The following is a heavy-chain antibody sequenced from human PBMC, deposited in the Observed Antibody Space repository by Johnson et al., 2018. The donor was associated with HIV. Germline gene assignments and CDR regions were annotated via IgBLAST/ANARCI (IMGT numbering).Heavy chain of an antibody. CDR1: GFTVSSNY. CDR3: DLSGGAASYDAFDT. Sequence: VQLVESGGGLVKPGGSLRLSCAASGFTVSSNYMSWVRQAPGKGLEWVSVIYSGGSTYYADSVKGRFTISRDNAKNTLYLQMNRLRAEDTAVYDCDLSGGAASYDAFDTWGQGTMVTVPS. D-gene: IGHD7-27*01. J-gene: IGHJ3*02. V-gene: IGHV3-53*01. CDR2: IYSGGST.